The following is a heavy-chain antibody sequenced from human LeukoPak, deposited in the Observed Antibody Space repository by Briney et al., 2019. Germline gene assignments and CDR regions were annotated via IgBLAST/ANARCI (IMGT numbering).Heavy chain of an antibody. CDR3: ARDPGIFGVVIGYNWFDP. Sequence: SVKVSCKASGGTFSSYAISWVRQAPGQGLEWMGGIIPIFGTANYAQKFQGRLTMTTDTSTSTAYMELRSLRSDDTAVYYCARDPGIFGVVIGYNWFDPWGQGTLSPSPQ. D-gene: IGHD3-3*01. J-gene: IGHJ5*02. CDR2: IIPIFGTA. V-gene: IGHV1-69*05. CDR1: GGTFSSYA.